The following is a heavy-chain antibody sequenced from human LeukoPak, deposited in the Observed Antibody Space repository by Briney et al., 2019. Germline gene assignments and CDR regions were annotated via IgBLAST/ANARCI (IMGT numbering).Heavy chain of an antibody. Sequence: PGGSLRLSCAASGFTFIKYSMTWVRQAPGKGLEWVSAITGSGAFTDYADSVKGRFTISRDNSKNTLYLQMNSLRAEDTAVYYCARENGYSYGYDIWGQGTMVTVSS. D-gene: IGHD5-18*01. J-gene: IGHJ3*02. CDR3: ARENGYSYGYDI. CDR1: GFTFIKYS. CDR2: ITGSGAFT. V-gene: IGHV3-23*01.